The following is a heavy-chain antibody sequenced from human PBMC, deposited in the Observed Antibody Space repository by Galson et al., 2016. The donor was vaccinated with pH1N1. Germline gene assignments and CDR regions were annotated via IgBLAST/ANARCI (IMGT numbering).Heavy chain of an antibody. CDR2: ISAYDGHT. CDR1: GYTFTGYY. D-gene: IGHD3-10*01. Sequence: SVKVSCKASGYTFTGYYMHWVRQAPGQGPEWMGWISAYDGHTDYAQNFQGRVAMTIDTSTSTANMELRSLRSDDTAVYYCARDRGVFDIWGQGTRVTVSS. J-gene: IGHJ3*02. CDR3: ARDRGVFDI. V-gene: IGHV1-18*04.